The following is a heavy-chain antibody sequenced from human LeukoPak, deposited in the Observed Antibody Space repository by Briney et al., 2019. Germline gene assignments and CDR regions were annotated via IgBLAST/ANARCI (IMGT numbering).Heavy chain of an antibody. Sequence: SQTLCLTCTVSGGAISSGAYYWSWIRQHPGKGLDWIGYIYYTGTTYYHPSLKSRVTISLDTSKNQFSLKLNSVTAADAAVYYCARSGDAYSFDYWGQGSLVTVSS. CDR3: ARSGDAYSFDY. CDR1: GGAISSGAYY. CDR2: IYYTGTT. D-gene: IGHD5-24*01. J-gene: IGHJ4*02. V-gene: IGHV4-31*03.